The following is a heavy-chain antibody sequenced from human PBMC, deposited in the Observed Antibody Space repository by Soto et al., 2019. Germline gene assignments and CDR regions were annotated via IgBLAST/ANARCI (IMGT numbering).Heavy chain of an antibody. CDR3: ARGIALAIHAGIYY. CDR2: IYPSGSST. CDR1: GYTFTNYY. V-gene: IGHV1-46*01. Sequence: QVQLVQSGAEVKKPGASVKVSCKASGYTFTNYYMHWVRQAPGQGLEWMGLIYPSGSSTSYTQKVQGRVTMTRDTSTSTVHMELSSLRSEDTAVYYCARGIALAIHAGIYYWGQGTLVTVSS. J-gene: IGHJ4*02. D-gene: IGHD6-19*01.